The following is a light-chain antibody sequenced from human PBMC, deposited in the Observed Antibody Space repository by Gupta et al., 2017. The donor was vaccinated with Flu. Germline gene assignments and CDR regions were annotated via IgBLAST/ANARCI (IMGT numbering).Light chain of an antibody. CDR1: SSDVGGYDL. J-gene: IGLJ2*01. V-gene: IGLV2-23*02. Sequence: QSALTQPAPVSGSPGQSITISCIGSSSDVGGYDLVSWYQQHPGKAPKLMIYDVTKRPSGVSDRFSGSKSGNTASLTLSGLQAEDEADYYCCSYAGTTIHVVFGGGTKLTVL. CDR3: CSYAGTTIHVV. CDR2: DVT.